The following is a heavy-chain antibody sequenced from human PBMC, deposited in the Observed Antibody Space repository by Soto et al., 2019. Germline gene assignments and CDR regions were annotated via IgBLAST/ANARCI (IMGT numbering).Heavy chain of an antibody. J-gene: IGHJ6*02. CDR1: GFTFSSYS. V-gene: IGHV3-48*02. CDR2: ISSSSSTI. Sequence: EVQLVESGGGLVQPGGSLRLSCAASGFTFSSYSMNWVRQAPGKGLEWVSYISSSSSTIYYADSVKGRFTISRDNAKNSLYLQMNSLRDEDTAVYYCARERGRIAVAGTDYYYCMDVWGQGTTVTVSS. D-gene: IGHD6-19*01. CDR3: ARERGRIAVAGTDYYYCMDV.